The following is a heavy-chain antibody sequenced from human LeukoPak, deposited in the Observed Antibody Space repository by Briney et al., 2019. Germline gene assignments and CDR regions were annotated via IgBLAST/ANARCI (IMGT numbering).Heavy chain of an antibody. CDR2: INWNGGST. Sequence: GGSLRLSCVASGLTFDDYGMRWVRQAPGKGLEWFSGINWNGGSTGYADSVKGRFNICRDNAKNSLYLQMNSLRAEDTALYYCARDEVFGDPTGGAFDIWGQGTMVTVSS. V-gene: IGHV3-20*04. D-gene: IGHD3-10*02. CDR1: GLTFDDYG. J-gene: IGHJ3*02. CDR3: ARDEVFGDPTGGAFDI.